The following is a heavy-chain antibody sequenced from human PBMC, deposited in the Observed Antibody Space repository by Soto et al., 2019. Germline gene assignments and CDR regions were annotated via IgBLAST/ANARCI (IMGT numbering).Heavy chain of an antibody. CDR2: IIPIFGTA. CDR1: GGTFSSYP. D-gene: IGHD6-19*01. V-gene: IGHV1-69*01. Sequence: ASVKDSCKASGGTFSSYPISWVGQAPGKVLEWMGGIIPIFGTANYAQKFQGRVTITADESTSTAYMELSSLTSEDTAVYYCASSIAVDGPTWDYHFDYWGQGTLVTVS. CDR3: ASSIAVDGPTWDYHFDY. J-gene: IGHJ4*02.